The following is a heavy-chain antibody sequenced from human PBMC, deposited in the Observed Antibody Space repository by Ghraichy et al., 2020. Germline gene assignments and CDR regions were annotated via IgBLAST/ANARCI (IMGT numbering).Heavy chain of an antibody. D-gene: IGHD5-24*01. V-gene: IGHV3-21*01. J-gene: IGHJ4*02. CDR1: GFTFSSYS. Sequence: GGFLRLSCAASGFTFSSYSMNWVRQAPGKGLEWVSSISSSSSYIYYADSVKGRFTISRDNAKNSLYLQMNSLRGEDTAVYYCAREMATIAPLDYWGQGTLVTVSS. CDR2: ISSSSSYI. CDR3: AREMATIAPLDY.